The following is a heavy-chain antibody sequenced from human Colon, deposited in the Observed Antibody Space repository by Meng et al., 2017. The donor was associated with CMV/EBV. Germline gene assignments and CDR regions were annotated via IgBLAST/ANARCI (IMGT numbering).Heavy chain of an antibody. Sequence: GESLKISCAASGFIFSSYWMSWVRQAPGKGLEWVANIKLDGSEQYYADSVKGRFTISRDNSKNTLYLQMNSLRAEDTAVYYYAKDYYDFWSGPGVFDYWGQGTLVTVSS. D-gene: IGHD3-3*01. CDR2: IKLDGSEQ. V-gene: IGHV3-7*01. CDR1: GFIFSSYW. CDR3: AKDYYDFWSGPGVFDY. J-gene: IGHJ4*02.